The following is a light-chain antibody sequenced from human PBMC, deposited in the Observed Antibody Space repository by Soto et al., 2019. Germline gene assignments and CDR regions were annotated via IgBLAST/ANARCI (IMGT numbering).Light chain of an antibody. J-gene: IGLJ1*01. CDR2: DVS. Sequence: QSAPTQPASVSGSPGQSITISCTGTSSDVGGYNYVSWYQQHPGKAPKLMIYDVSNRPSGVSNRFSGSKSGNTASLTISGLQAEGEADYYCSSYTSSSTYVFGTGTKLTVL. CDR3: SSYTSSSTYV. CDR1: SSDVGGYNY. V-gene: IGLV2-14*01.